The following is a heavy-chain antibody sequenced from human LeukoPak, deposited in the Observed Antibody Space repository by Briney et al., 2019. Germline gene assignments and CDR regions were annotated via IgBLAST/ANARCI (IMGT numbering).Heavy chain of an antibody. V-gene: IGHV3-7*01. J-gene: IGHJ5*02. Sequence: PGGSLRLSCAASGFTFSSYWMSWVRQAPGKGLDWVANIKQDGSEKYYVDSVKGRFTISRDNAKNSLYLQMNSLRAEDTAVYYCARDGGRNCSSTSCYPRWFDPWGQGTLVTVSS. CDR1: GFTFSSYW. CDR2: IKQDGSEK. CDR3: ARDGGRNCSSTSCYPRWFDP. D-gene: IGHD2-2*01.